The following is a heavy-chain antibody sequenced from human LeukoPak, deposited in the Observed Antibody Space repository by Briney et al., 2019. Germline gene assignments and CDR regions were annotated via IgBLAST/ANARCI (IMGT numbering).Heavy chain of an antibody. Sequence: GASVKVSCKTSGYTFTDYYIHWVRQAPGQGLEWMGWINPNSGGTNFAQKFQGRVTMTRDTSISTAYMELSRLRSDDTAVYYCARAYGSGSYYSYYYYGMDVWGQGTTVTVSS. D-gene: IGHD3-10*01. CDR2: INPNSGGT. V-gene: IGHV1-2*02. CDR1: GYTFTDYY. CDR3: ARAYGSGSYYSYYYYGMDV. J-gene: IGHJ6*02.